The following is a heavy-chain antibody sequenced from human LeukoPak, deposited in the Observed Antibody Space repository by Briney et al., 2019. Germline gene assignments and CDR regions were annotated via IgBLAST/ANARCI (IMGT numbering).Heavy chain of an antibody. V-gene: IGHV3-21*01. D-gene: IGHD3-16*01. Sequence: PGGSLRLSCAASGFIFDNFAMNWVRQAPGKGLEWVSSISSTSSYIFYADSVKGRFTISRDNARNSLYLQMNSLRAEDTAVYYCARDMRTIDYWGQGTLVTVSS. CDR3: ARDMRTIDY. J-gene: IGHJ4*02. CDR2: ISSTSSYI. CDR1: GFIFDNFA.